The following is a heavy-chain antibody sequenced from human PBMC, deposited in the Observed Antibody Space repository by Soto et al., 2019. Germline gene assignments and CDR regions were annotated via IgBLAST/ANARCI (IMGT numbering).Heavy chain of an antibody. CDR3: ARKYCSGGSCSHFDP. Sequence: PSETLSLTCTVSGGSISSGGYYWSWIRQHPGKGLEWIGYIYYSGSTYYNPSLKSRVTISVDTSKNQFSLKLSSVTAADTAVYYCARKYCSGGSCSHFDPWGQGTLVTVSS. CDR2: IYYSGST. D-gene: IGHD2-15*01. V-gene: IGHV4-31*03. J-gene: IGHJ5*02. CDR1: GGSISSGGYY.